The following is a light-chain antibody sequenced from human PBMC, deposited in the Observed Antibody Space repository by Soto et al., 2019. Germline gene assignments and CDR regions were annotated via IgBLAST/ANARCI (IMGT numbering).Light chain of an antibody. V-gene: IGKV3-11*01. CDR1: QSVSSY. Sequence: EIVLTQSPATLSLSPGERATLSCRASQSVSSYLAWYQQKPGRAPRLLIYDASNRATGIPSRFSGSGSGTDFTLTISSLEPEHFAVYYCQQRSNWPYTFGQGTKLEIK. CDR3: QQRSNWPYT. J-gene: IGKJ2*01. CDR2: DAS.